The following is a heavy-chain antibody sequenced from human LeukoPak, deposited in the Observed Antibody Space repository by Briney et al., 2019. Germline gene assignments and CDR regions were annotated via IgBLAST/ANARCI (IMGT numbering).Heavy chain of an antibody. J-gene: IGHJ6*02. CDR3: ARVNTAVGATVTSDYYGMDV. CDR1: GGSISSYY. CDR2: IYYSGST. D-gene: IGHD4-17*01. V-gene: IGHV4-59*01. Sequence: PSETLSLTCTVSGGSISSYYWSWIRQPPGKGLEWIGYIYYSGSTNYNPSLKSQVTISVDTSKNQFSLKLSSVTAADTAVYYCARVNTAVGATVTSDYYGMDVWGQGTTVTVSS.